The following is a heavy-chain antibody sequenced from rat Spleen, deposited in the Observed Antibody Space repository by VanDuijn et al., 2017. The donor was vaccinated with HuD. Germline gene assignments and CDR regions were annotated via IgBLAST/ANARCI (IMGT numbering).Heavy chain of an antibody. J-gene: IGHJ4*01. CDR3: GKDMNYYSTYPFYVMGD. D-gene: IGHD1-2*01. Sequence: EVQLVESGGGLVQPGRSLKLSCAASGFTFSDYNMAWVRQVPKKGLEWVATISYDGSNTYYRDSVKGRFTISRNNAENTVYLQMNSLRSEDTATYYCGKDMNYYSTYPFYVMGDWGQGASVTVSS. CDR2: ISYDGSNT. V-gene: IGHV5-7*01. CDR1: GFTFSDYN.